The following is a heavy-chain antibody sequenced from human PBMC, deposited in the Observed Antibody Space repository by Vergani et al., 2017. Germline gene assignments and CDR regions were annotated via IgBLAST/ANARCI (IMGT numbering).Heavy chain of an antibody. V-gene: IGHV3-30*02. CDR3: AKGGVCGGDCYSGSDAFDI. CDR1: GFTFSSYG. Sequence: QVQLVESGGGVVQPGGSLRLSCAASGFTFSSYGMHGVRQAPGKGLEWVAFIRYDGSNKYYADSVKGRFTIPRDNSKNTLYLQMNSLRAEDTAVYYCAKGGVCGGDCYSGSDAFDIWGQGTMVTVSS. J-gene: IGHJ3*02. CDR2: IRYDGSNK. D-gene: IGHD2-21*01.